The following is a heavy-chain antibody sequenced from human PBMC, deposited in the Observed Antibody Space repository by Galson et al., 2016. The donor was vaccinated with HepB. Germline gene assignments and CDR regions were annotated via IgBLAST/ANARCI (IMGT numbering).Heavy chain of an antibody. CDR1: GGSIGSYY. D-gene: IGHD5-12*01. CDR3: ARGQFSGYDYGGFDY. CDR2: IYYIGST. J-gene: IGHJ4*02. V-gene: IGHV4-59*01. Sequence: LSLTCTVSGGSIGSYYWSWIRQPPGKGLEWIGYIYYIGSTNYNPSLKSRVTISVDTSRNQLSLELSAVTAADTAVYYCARGQFSGYDYGGFDYWGQGTLATVSS.